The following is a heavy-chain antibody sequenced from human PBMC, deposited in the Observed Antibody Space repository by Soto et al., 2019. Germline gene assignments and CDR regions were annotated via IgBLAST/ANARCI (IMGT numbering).Heavy chain of an antibody. CDR2: IYYSGST. V-gene: IGHV4-59*01. CDR1: GGSISSYY. J-gene: IGHJ6*02. Sequence: SETLSLTCTVSGGSISSYYWSWIRQPPGKGLEWIGYIYYSGSTNYNPSLKSRVTISVDTSKNQFSLKLSSVTAADTAVYYCARDSPYYYGMDVWGQGTTVTVSS. CDR3: ARDSPYYYGMDV.